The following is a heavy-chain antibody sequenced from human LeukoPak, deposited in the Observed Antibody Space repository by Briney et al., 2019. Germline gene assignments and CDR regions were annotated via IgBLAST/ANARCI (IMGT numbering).Heavy chain of an antibody. CDR2: IYYTGST. CDR3: ARAQGYSSLFDY. Sequence: SETLSLTCTVSGDSISTYYWSWIRQPPGKGLEWIGYIYYTGSTNYNPSLKSRVTILVDTSKNQFSLNLNSVTAADTAVYYCARAQGYSSLFDYWGRGILVTVSS. D-gene: IGHD6-13*01. J-gene: IGHJ4*02. V-gene: IGHV4-59*01. CDR1: GDSISTYY.